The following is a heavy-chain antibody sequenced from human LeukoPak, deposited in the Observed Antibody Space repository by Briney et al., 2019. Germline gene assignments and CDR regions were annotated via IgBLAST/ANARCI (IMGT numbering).Heavy chain of an antibody. CDR3: ARGGITMVRGVIIPNWFDP. Sequence: PSQTLSLTCTVSGGSISSGGYYWSWIRQHPGKGLEWIGYIYYSGSTYYNPSLKSRVTISVDTSKNQFSLKLSSVTAADTAVYYCARGGITMVRGVIIPNWFDPWGQGTLVTVSS. J-gene: IGHJ5*02. V-gene: IGHV4-31*03. D-gene: IGHD3-10*01. CDR2: IYYSGST. CDR1: GGSISSGGYY.